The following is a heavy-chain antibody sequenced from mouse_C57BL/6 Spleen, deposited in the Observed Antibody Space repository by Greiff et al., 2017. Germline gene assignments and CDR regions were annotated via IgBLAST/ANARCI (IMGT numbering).Heavy chain of an antibody. CDR2: VWRDGST. CDR3: ARHRETTVVATDYAMDY. V-gene: IGHV2-6-1*01. CDR1: WFSLTSSG. J-gene: IGHJ4*01. D-gene: IGHD1-1*01. Sequence: VHLVESGPGLVAPSQSLSITCPVPWFSLTSSGVHCVRQPPRKGLEWLLVVWRDGSTPYHSALKSRLSISKDNSKSQVFLKMNSLQTDDTAMYYCARHRETTVVATDYAMDYWGQVASVTVSS.